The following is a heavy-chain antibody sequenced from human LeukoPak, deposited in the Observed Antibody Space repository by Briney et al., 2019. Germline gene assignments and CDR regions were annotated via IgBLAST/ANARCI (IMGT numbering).Heavy chain of an antibody. CDR2: ITSGGNNI. D-gene: IGHD4-11*01. CDR1: GFTFSDYY. V-gene: IGHV3-11*01. Sequence: GGSLRLSCAASGFTFSDYYMTWIRQAPGKGLEWLSCITSGGNNIYYADSVRGRFTISRDNAKNSLYLQMTSLKGEDTAVYYCVRSMTTYDYWGQGTQVTVSS. CDR3: VRSMTTYDY. J-gene: IGHJ4*02.